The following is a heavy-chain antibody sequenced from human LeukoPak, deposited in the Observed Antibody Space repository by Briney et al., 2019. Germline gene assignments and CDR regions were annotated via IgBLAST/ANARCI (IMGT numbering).Heavy chain of an antibody. CDR1: GYTFTSYD. V-gene: IGHV1-8*03. CDR2: MNPNSGNT. J-gene: IGHJ4*02. Sequence: ASVKVSCKASGYTFTSYDINWVRQATGQGLEWMGWMNPNSGNTGYAQKFQGRVTITRNTSISTAYMELSSLRSEDTAVYYCARSTYYYGSGSPYYFDYWGQGTLVTVSS. CDR3: ARSTYYYGSGSPYYFDY. D-gene: IGHD3-10*01.